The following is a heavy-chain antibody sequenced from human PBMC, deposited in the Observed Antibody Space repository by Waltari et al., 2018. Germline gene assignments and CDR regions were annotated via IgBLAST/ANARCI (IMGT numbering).Heavy chain of an antibody. Sequence: QVQLQESGPGLVKPSATLSLSCAVSGAPLNSLYWSWIRQYPGRGLEWIGYIYYTGSTRYNPSLQGRAIISLDTSKEHFSLKLRSVTATDTAVYYCARQQFGSEYYYGMDVWGQGTTVTVS. V-gene: IGHV4-59*08. CDR3: ARQQFGSEYYYGMDV. D-gene: IGHD3-16*01. CDR1: GAPLNSLY. CDR2: IYYTGST. J-gene: IGHJ6*02.